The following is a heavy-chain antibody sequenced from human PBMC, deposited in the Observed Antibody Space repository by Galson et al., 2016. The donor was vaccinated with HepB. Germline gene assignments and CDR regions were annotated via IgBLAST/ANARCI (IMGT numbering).Heavy chain of an antibody. CDR3: ARKSPSGSYNYWYFDL. CDR1: GFTFSSYS. D-gene: IGHD1-26*01. Sequence: SLRLSCAASGFTFSSYSMNWVRQAPGKGLVWVSRINSDENNISHADSVKGRFTISRDNAKNTLYLQMNSLRVEDTALYYCARKSPSGSYNYWYFDLWGRGTQVTVSS. V-gene: IGHV3-74*01. CDR2: INSDENNI. J-gene: IGHJ2*01.